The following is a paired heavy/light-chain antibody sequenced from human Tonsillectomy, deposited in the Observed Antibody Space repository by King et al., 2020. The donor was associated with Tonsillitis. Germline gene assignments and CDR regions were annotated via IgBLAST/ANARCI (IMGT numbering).Light chain of an antibody. Sequence: DIQLTQSPSFLSASVGDRVTITCRASQGISSYLAWYQQKPGKAPKLLIYAASTLQSGVPSRFSGSGSGTEFSLTISSLQPEDFATYYCQQFNIYPLTFGGGTKVEIK. V-gene: IGKV1-9*01. CDR3: QQFNIYPLT. CDR1: QGISSY. CDR2: AAS. J-gene: IGKJ4*01.
Heavy chain of an antibody. CDR2: ISYDGSNR. CDR3: AKDKWGSNWYFDL. Sequence: QVQVVESGGGVVQPGRSLRLSCAASGFTFSSYGMHWVRQAPGKGLEWVAVISYDGSNRYYADSVKGRFTISRDNSKNTLYLQMNSLRAEDTAVYYCAKDKWGSNWYFDLWGRGTLVTVSS. CDR1: GFTFSSYG. V-gene: IGHV3-30*18. D-gene: IGHD7-27*01. J-gene: IGHJ2*01.